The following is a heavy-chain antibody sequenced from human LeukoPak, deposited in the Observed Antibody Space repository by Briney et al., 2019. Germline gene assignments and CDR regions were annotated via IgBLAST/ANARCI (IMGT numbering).Heavy chain of an antibody. Sequence: PGRSLRLSCAASGFTFSDYDMHWVRQAPGKGLEWVAVIWYDGSNQYYADSVKGRFTVSRDNSQHTLYLQMDSLRAEDTAVYFCARDRLSTYDYFDTWGQGTLVTVSS. CDR3: ARDRLSTYDYFDT. J-gene: IGHJ4*02. CDR2: IWYDGSNQ. CDR1: GFTFSDYD. V-gene: IGHV3-33*01. D-gene: IGHD2-21*01.